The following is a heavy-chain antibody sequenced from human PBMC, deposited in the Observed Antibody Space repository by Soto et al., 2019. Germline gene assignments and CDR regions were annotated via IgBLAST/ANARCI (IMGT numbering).Heavy chain of an antibody. D-gene: IGHD6-6*01. V-gene: IGHV3-11*01. CDR2: IDSRGRTL. Sequence: GGSLRLSCVASGFTFSDYSMSWIRQAPGKGLELFAFIDSRGRTLSYADSVRGRFTISRDNAENSVYLQMDSLRADDTAVYYCARQAARNYSDSWGQGNSVTVSS. J-gene: IGHJ4*02. CDR1: GFTFSDYS. CDR3: ARQAARNYSDS.